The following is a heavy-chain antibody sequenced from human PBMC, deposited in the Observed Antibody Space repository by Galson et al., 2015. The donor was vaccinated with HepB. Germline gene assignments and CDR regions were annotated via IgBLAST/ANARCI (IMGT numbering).Heavy chain of an antibody. Sequence: SVKVSCKASGYTFTDHYIHWVRQAPGQGLEWMGRINPNRGGTNFAQKFHGRVTLTRATSIRTAYMELNRLTSDDTAVYYCARAAVTGDFDFWGQGTLITVSS. D-gene: IGHD2-2*01. CDR1: GYTFTDHY. CDR2: INPNRGGT. V-gene: IGHV1-2*06. CDR3: ARAAVTGDFDF. J-gene: IGHJ4*02.